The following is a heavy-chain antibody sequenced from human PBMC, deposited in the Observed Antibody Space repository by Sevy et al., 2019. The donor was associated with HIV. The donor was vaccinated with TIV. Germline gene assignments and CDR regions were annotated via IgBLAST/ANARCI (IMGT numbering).Heavy chain of an antibody. CDR1: GGTFSSYA. CDR3: ATGREYYNDNSGYFDY. D-gene: IGHD3-22*01. CDR2: IIPIFGTA. Sequence: ASVKVSCKASGGTFSSYAISWVRQAPGQGLEWMGGIIPIFGTANYAQKFQGRVTITADESTSTAYMELSSLRSEDTAVYYCATGREYYNDNSGYFDYWGQGTLVTVSS. J-gene: IGHJ4*02. V-gene: IGHV1-69*13.